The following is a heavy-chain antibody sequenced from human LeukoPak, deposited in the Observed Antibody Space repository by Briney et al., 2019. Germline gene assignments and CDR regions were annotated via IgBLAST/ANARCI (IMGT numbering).Heavy chain of an antibody. CDR1: GYTFTSYG. V-gene: IGHV1-18*01. J-gene: IGHJ6*02. Sequence: ASVKVSCKASGYTFTSYGISWVRQAPGQGLEWMGWISAYIGNTNYAQKLQGRVTMTTDTSTSTAYMELRSLRSDDTAVYYCARVNDFWSGYRYYYYGMDVWGQGTTVTVSS. D-gene: IGHD3-3*01. CDR3: ARVNDFWSGYRYYYYGMDV. CDR2: ISAYIGNT.